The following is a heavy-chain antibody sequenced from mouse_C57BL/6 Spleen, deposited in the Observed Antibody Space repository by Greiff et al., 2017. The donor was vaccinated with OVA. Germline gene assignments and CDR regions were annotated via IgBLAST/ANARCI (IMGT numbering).Heavy chain of an antibody. Sequence: EVMLVESGGGLVKPGGSLKLSCAASGFTFSSYAMSWVRQTPEKRLEWVATISDGGSYTYYPDNVKGRFTISRDNAKNNLYLQMSHLKSEDTAMYYCARDLRELVFDYWGQGTTLTVSS. J-gene: IGHJ2*01. D-gene: IGHD1-1*02. CDR3: ARDLRELVFDY. CDR1: GFTFSSYA. CDR2: ISDGGSYT. V-gene: IGHV5-4*01.